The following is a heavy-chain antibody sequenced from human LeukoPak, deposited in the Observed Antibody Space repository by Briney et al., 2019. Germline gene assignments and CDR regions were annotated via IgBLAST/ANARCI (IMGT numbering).Heavy chain of an antibody. J-gene: IGHJ5*02. Sequence: SETLSLTCHVSGGSVSGSRRYWGWVRQPPGGGLEWIGSIRYTGSTYYNPSLQSRLTISVDKSQNQFSLKLKSVTAADTSVYYCTRQLSWASDTGASWGQGTLVTVSS. CDR1: GGSVSGSRRY. CDR3: TRQLSWASDTGAS. CDR2: IRYTGST. V-gene: IGHV4-39*01. D-gene: IGHD6-13*01.